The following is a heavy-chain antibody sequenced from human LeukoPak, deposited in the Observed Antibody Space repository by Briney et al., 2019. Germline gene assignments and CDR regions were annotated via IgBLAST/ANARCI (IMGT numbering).Heavy chain of an antibody. CDR1: GGTFSSYA. CDR2: INAGNGNT. D-gene: IGHD5-18*01. J-gene: IGHJ4*02. CDR3: ARTFRYSYGPFDY. Sequence: ASVNVSCKASGGTFSSYAISWVRQAPGQRLEWMGWINAGNGNTKYSQKFQGRVTITRDTSASTAYMELSSLRSEDTAVYYCARTFRYSYGPFDYWGQGTLVTVSS. V-gene: IGHV1-3*01.